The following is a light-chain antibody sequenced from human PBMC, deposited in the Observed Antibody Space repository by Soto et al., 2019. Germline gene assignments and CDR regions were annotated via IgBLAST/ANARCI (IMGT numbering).Light chain of an antibody. CDR1: QDISNY. J-gene: IGKJ3*01. CDR3: QQYDTPLQAT. Sequence: DIQMTQSPSSLSASVGDRVTITCQASQDISNYLNWYQQKPGKAPKLLIYDASNLERGVPSRFSGSGSGTQFTLTINDLQAEDVSTYYCQQYDTPLQATFGPGTKVDLK. V-gene: IGKV1-33*01. CDR2: DAS.